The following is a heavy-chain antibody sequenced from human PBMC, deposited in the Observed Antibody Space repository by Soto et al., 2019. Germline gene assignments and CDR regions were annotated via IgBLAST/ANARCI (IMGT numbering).Heavy chain of an antibody. CDR2: IYYSGST. CDR3: ARVRAWGSGYSAAYFDY. CDR1: GGSISSGDYY. D-gene: IGHD3-22*01. V-gene: IGHV4-30-4*01. J-gene: IGHJ4*02. Sequence: SETLSLTCTVSGGSISSGDYYWSWIRQPPGKGLEWIGYIYYSGSTYYNPSLKSRVTISVDTSKNQFSLKLSSVTAADTAVYYCARVRAWGSGYSAAYFDYWGQGTLVTVSS.